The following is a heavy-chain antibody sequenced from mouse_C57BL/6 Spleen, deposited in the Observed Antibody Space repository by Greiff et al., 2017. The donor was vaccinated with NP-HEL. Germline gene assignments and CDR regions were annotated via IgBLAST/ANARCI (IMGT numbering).Heavy chain of an antibody. CDR3: ARAPTVVADY. Sequence: EVQLQESGGGLVKPGGSLKLSCAASGFTFSDYGMHWVRQAPEKGLEWVAYISSGSSTIYYADTVKGRFTISRDNAKNTLFLQMTSLRSEDTAMYYCARAPTVVADYWGQGTTLTVSS. V-gene: IGHV5-17*01. CDR2: ISSGSSTI. D-gene: IGHD1-1*01. J-gene: IGHJ2*01. CDR1: GFTFSDYG.